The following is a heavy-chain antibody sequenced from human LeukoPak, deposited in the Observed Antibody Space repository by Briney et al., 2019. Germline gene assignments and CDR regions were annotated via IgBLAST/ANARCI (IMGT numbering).Heavy chain of an antibody. CDR2: IYHSGST. J-gene: IGHJ4*02. D-gene: IGHD2-15*01. CDR1: GGSVSSGDYY. V-gene: IGHV4-30-4*01. Sequence: SETLSLTCTVSGGSVSSGDYYWSWIRQPPGKGLEWIGYIYHSGSTFYNPSLKSRVTISVDTSKNQFSLKLSSVTAADTAVYYCARVSCSGGSCYSFDYWGQGSPVTVSS. CDR3: ARVSCSGGSCYSFDY.